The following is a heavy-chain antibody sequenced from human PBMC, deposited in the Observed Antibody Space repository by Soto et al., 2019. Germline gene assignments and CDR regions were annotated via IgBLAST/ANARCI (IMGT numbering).Heavy chain of an antibody. V-gene: IGHV3-7*01. CDR2: IKQDGSEK. CDR1: GFTFSSYW. D-gene: IGHD5-12*01. CDR3: ARDKNVGYSGYDSYYYYGMDV. J-gene: IGHJ6*02. Sequence: GGSLRLSCAASGFTFSSYWMSWVRQAPGKGLEWVANIKQDGSEKYYVDSVKGRFTISRDNAKNSLYLQMNSLRAEDTAVYYCARDKNVGYSGYDSYYYYGMDVWGQGTTVTVSS.